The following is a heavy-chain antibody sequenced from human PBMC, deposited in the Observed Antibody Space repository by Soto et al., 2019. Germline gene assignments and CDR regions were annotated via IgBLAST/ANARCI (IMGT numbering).Heavy chain of an antibody. CDR1: GFTFSSYG. D-gene: IGHD3-22*01. J-gene: IGHJ4*02. V-gene: IGHV3-30*18. Sequence: QVQLVESGGGVVQPGRSLRLSCAASGFTFSSYGMHWVRQAPGKGLEWVADISYDGSNKYYADSVKGRFTISRDNSKNTLDLQMNSLRAEDTAVYYCAKGSYYYDSSGYYYEGAGHYFDYWGQGTLVTVSS. CDR2: ISYDGSNK. CDR3: AKGSYYYDSSGYYYEGAGHYFDY.